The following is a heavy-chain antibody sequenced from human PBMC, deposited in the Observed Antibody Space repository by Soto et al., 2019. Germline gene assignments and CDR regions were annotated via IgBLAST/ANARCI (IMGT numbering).Heavy chain of an antibody. V-gene: IGHV1-46*01. CDR1: GYTFTSYY. CDR3: ARDRVGATSLGY. J-gene: IGHJ4*02. D-gene: IGHD1-26*01. Sequence: GASVKVSCKASGYTFTSYYMHWVRQAPGQGLEWMGIVNPSGGSTSYAQKFQGRVTMTRDTSTSTVYMELSSLRSEDTAVYYCARDRVGATSLGYWGQGTLVTVSS. CDR2: VNPSGGST.